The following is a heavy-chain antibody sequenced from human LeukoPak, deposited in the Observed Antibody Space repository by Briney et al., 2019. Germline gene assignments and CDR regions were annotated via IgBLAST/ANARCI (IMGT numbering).Heavy chain of an antibody. CDR2: INHSGST. J-gene: IGHJ5*02. CDR1: GGSFSGYY. V-gene: IGHV4-34*01. CDR3: ARGRGYSVRGRFDP. D-gene: IGHD5/OR15-5a*01. Sequence: SETLSLTCAVYGGSFSGYYWSWIRHPPGKGLELIGEINHSGSTNYNPSLKSRVTISVDTSKNQFSLKLSSVTAADTAVYYCARGRGYSVRGRFDPWGQGTLVTVSS.